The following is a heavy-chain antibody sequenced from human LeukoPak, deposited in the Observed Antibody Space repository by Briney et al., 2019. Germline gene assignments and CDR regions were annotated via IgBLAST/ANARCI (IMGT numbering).Heavy chain of an antibody. CDR3: VREAGYCASVCLKSNWFDP. Sequence: GGSRRLSCAVSGFPFSRHAMSWFRQPPGKGLKWVSAISNGKTYYADSVRGRFTISRDDSKNTVYLQMNSLRDEDTALYYCVREAGYCASVCLKSNWFDPWGQGTLVTVSS. CDR1: GFPFSRHA. D-gene: IGHD2-21*02. CDR2: ISNGKT. V-gene: IGHV3-23*01. J-gene: IGHJ5*02.